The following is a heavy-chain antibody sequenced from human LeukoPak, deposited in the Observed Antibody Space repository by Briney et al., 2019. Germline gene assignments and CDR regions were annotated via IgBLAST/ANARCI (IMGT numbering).Heavy chain of an antibody. CDR2: INAYNHGT. CDR1: GYTFTSYG. V-gene: IGHV1-18*01. Sequence: GASVKVSCKASGYTFTSYGITWVRQAPGQGLEWMGWINAYNHGTNYAPKLQGRVTLTTDTSTSTAYMELRSLRSDDTAVYYCARDLIFTDTLLLRYFDWLPQRAEPYYFDYWGQGTLVTVSS. D-gene: IGHD3-9*01. CDR3: ARDLIFTDTLLLRYFDWLPQRAEPYYFDY. J-gene: IGHJ4*02.